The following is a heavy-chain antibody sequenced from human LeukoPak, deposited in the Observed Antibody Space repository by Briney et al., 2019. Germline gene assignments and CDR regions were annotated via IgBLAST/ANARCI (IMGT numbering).Heavy chain of an antibody. CDR3: AREAATTLAFDI. D-gene: IGHD2-15*01. CDR2: TYTSGST. J-gene: IGHJ3*02. V-gene: IGHV4-4*07. Sequence: SETLSLTCTVSGGSISSYYWSWIRQPAGKGLEWIGRTYTSGSTNYNPSLKSRVTMSVDTSKNQFSLKLSSVTAADTAVYYCAREAATTLAFDIWGQGTMVTVSS. CDR1: GGSISSYY.